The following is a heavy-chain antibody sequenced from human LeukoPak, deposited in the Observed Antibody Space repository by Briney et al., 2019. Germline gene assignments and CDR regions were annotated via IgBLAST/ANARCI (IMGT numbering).Heavy chain of an antibody. D-gene: IGHD3-22*01. CDR3: ARGTYYYDSSGQNFDY. J-gene: IGHJ4*02. CDR2: IYYSGST. V-gene: IGHV4-59*01. Sequence: SETLPLTCTVSGGSISSYYWSWIRQPPGKGLEWIGYIYYSGSTNYNPSLKSRVTISVDTSKNQFSLKLSSVTAADTAVYYCARGTYYYDSSGQNFDYWGQGTLVTVSS. CDR1: GGSISSYY.